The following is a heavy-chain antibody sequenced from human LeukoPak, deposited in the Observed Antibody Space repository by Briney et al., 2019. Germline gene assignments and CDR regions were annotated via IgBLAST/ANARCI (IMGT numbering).Heavy chain of an antibody. V-gene: IGHV4-59*01. D-gene: IGHD4-17*01. CDR1: GGSISSYY. CDR2: IYYSGST. CDR3: ARVTNFNFDY. Sequence: SSETLSLTCTVSGGSISSYYWSWIRQPPGKGLEWIGYIYYSGSTNYNPSLKSRVTISVDTSKNQFSLKLSSVTAADTAVYYCARVTNFNFDYWGQGTLATVSS. J-gene: IGHJ4*02.